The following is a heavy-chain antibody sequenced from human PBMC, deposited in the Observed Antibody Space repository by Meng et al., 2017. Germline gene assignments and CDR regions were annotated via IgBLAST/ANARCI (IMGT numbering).Heavy chain of an antibody. CDR2: IDPKNGDT. Sequence: VQFGAEVKTPGASVKVSCKPSGYNFPDYYIHWVRPAPGQGLEWMGRIDPKNGDTHYAQKFQGRVTMTGDTSISTAYMDLSGLRSDDTAVYYCARDEDISAAGKLFGDYWGQGTLVTVSS. J-gene: IGHJ4*02. V-gene: IGHV1-2*06. CDR3: ARDEDISAAGKLFGDY. CDR1: GYNFPDYY. D-gene: IGHD6-13*01.